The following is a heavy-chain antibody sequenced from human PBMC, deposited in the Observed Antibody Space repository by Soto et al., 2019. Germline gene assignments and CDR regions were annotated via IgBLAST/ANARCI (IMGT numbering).Heavy chain of an antibody. CDR3: ARHRFQYQEHTIYFYLHH. V-gene: IGHV1-18*04. CDR2: ISGHNGNK. Sequence: QVQLVQSGAEVKKPGASVKVSCKASGYSFTSYGISWVRQAPGQGPEWMGGISGHNGNKNHPQSLQGRVTMTTDTSRQAAYMELRSVSSEHAAVYFCARHRFQYQEHTIYFYLHHWGQGTRVTVSS. J-gene: IGHJ4*02. CDR1: GYSFTSYG. D-gene: IGHD2-2*01.